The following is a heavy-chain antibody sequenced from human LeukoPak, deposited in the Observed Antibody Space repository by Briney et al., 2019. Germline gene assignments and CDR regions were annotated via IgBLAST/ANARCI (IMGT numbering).Heavy chain of an antibody. J-gene: IGHJ4*02. CDR2: IYYSGST. CDR1: GGSISSYY. D-gene: IGHD5-24*01. Sequence: SETLSLTCAVSGGSISSYYWSWIRQPPGKGLEWIGYIYYSGSTNYNPSLKSRVTVSVDTSKNQFSLKLSSVTAADTAVYYCASGRDGYNFNWGQGTLVTVSS. CDR3: ASGRDGYNFN. V-gene: IGHV4-59*01.